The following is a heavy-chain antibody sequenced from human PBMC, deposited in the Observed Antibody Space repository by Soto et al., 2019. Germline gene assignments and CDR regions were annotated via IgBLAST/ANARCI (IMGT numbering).Heavy chain of an antibody. CDR1: GYNFINYW. D-gene: IGHD3-22*01. CDR3: ARPGYYDSSGFFNFDH. J-gene: IGHJ4*02. V-gene: IGHV5-51*01. Sequence: GESLKISCKGSGYNFINYWIAWVRQMPGRGLEWMGIISPGDSHTKYSPSLQGQVTISADKSISTAYLQWNSLKASDTAIYYCARPGYYDSSGFFNFDHWGQGTLVTVSS. CDR2: ISPGDSHT.